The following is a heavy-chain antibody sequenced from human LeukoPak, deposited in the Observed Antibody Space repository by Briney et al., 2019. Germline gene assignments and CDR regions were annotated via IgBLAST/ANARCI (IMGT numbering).Heavy chain of an antibody. CDR2: IYYSGST. V-gene: IGHV4-39*07. CDR1: GGSISSSGYY. Sequence: SETLSLTCTVSGGSISSSGYYWGWIRQPPGKSLEWIGNIYYSGSTYYNPSLKSRVTISVDRSKNQFSLKLSSVTAADTAVYYCARGGRYFGAFDIWGQGTMVTVSS. D-gene: IGHD3-9*01. J-gene: IGHJ3*02. CDR3: ARGGRYFGAFDI.